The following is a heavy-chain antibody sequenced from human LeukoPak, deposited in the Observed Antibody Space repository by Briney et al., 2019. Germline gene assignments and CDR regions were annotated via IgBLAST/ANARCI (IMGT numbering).Heavy chain of an antibody. V-gene: IGHV4-39*01. CDR1: GGSISSYY. Sequence: PSETLSLTCTVSGGSISSYYWGWIRQPPGKGLEWIGSFYYSRNTYYNPSLKSRVTISVDTSKNQLSLTLTSVSAADTAVYYCARHPHYYYDNSARWGQGTLVTVSS. D-gene: IGHD3-22*01. CDR3: ARHPHYYYDNSAR. J-gene: IGHJ4*02. CDR2: FYYSRNT.